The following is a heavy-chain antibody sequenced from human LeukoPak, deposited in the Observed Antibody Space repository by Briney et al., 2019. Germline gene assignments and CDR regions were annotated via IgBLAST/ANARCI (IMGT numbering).Heavy chain of an antibody. CDR1: GYTFTSYG. Sequence: ASVKVSCKASGYTFTSYGISWVRQAPGQGLEWMGWISAYNGNTNYAQKLQGRVTMTTDTSTSTAYMELRSLRSDDTAVYYCARVSGSRNPHSNYYYYYMDVWGEGATVVASS. J-gene: IGHJ6*03. CDR3: ARVSGSRNPHSNYYYYYMDV. CDR2: ISAYNGNT. V-gene: IGHV1-18*01. D-gene: IGHD3-10*01.